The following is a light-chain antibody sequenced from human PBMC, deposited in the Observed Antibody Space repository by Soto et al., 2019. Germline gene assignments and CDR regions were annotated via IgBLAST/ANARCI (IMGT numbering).Light chain of an antibody. V-gene: IGLV1-51*01. CDR2: DNY. CDR1: SSNIENNF. Sequence: QSVLTQPPSVSAARGHRVTISCSGSSSNIENNFVSWYQQLPGTAPKLLIYDNYKRPSGIPDRFSGSKSGTSATLGITGLQTGDEADYYCGSWDSSLSSYVFGTGTKVTVL. CDR3: GSWDSSLSSYV. J-gene: IGLJ1*01.